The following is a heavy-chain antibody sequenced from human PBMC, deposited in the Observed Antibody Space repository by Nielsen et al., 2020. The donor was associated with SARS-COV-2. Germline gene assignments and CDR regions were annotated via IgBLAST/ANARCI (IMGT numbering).Heavy chain of an antibody. D-gene: IGHD5-18*01. CDR3: ATSYSYGSSAFDY. CDR2: FDPEDGET. J-gene: IGHJ4*02. V-gene: IGHV1-24*01. CDR1: GYTLTELS. Sequence: ASVKVSCRVSGYTLTELSMHWVRQAPGKGLEWMGGFDPEDGETIYAQKFQGRVTMTEDTSTDTAYMELSSLRSEDTAVYYCATSYSYGSSAFDYWGQGTLVTVSS.